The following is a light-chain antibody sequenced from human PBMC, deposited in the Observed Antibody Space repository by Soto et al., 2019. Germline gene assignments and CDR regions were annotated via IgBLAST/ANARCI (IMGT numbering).Light chain of an antibody. CDR1: QSLVYSDGNTY. Sequence: DVVMTQSPLSLPVTLGQPASISCRSSQSLVYSDGNTYLNWFQQRPGQSPRRQIYKVSNRDSGVPDRFSGSGSGTDFTLKISRVEAEDVGVYYCMRGTHWPLTFGPGTKVDIK. CDR2: KVS. J-gene: IGKJ3*01. V-gene: IGKV2-30*01. CDR3: MRGTHWPLT.